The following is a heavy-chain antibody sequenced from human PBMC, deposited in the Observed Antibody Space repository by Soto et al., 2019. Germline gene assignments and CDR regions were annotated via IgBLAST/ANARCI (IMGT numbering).Heavy chain of an antibody. V-gene: IGHV1-46*01. Sequence: GASVKVSCKASGYTFTSYYMHWVRQAPGQGLEWMGIINPSGGSTSYAQKFQGRVTMTRDTSTSTVYMERSSLRSEDTAVYYCARADFWSGYYHRNFDYWGQGTLVTVSS. CDR3: ARADFWSGYYHRNFDY. D-gene: IGHD3-3*01. J-gene: IGHJ4*02. CDR1: GYTFTSYY. CDR2: INPSGGST.